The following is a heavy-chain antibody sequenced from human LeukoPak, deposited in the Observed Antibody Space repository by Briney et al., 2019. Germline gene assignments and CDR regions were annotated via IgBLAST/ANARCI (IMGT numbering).Heavy chain of an antibody. J-gene: IGHJ3*02. V-gene: IGHV1-18*01. CDR3: ARVTMIVVVTYRSDAFDI. Sequence: PQASVKVSCKASGYTFTSYGISWVPQAPGQGLEWMGWISAYNGNTNYAQKLQGRVTMSTDTSTSTAYMELRSLRSDDTAVYYCARVTMIVVVTYRSDAFDIWGQGTMVTVSS. CDR2: ISAYNGNT. CDR1: GYTFTSYG. D-gene: IGHD3-22*01.